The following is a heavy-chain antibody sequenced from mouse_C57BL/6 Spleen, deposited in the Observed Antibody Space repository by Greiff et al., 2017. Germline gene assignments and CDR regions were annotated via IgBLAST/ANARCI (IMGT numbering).Heavy chain of an antibody. J-gene: IGHJ2*01. D-gene: IGHD1-1*01. Sequence: QVQLQQPGAELVKPGASVKMSCKASGYTFTSYWITWVKQRPGQGLEWIGDIYPGSGSTNYNEKFKSKATLTVDTSSSTAYMQLSSLTSEDSAVYYCAREITTVVASRYFDYWGQGTTLTVSS. V-gene: IGHV1-55*01. CDR2: IYPGSGST. CDR3: AREITTVVASRYFDY. CDR1: GYTFTSYW.